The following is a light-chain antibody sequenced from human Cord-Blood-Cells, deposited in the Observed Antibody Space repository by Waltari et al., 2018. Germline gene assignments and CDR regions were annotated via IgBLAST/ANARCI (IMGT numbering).Light chain of an antibody. CDR2: DVS. CDR1: SSDVGGYNY. CDR3: CSYAGSYTVV. J-gene: IGLJ2*01. V-gene: IGLV2-11*01. Sequence: QSALTQPRSVSGSPGQSVTISCTGTSSDVGGYNYVSWYQQHPGKAPKLMIYDVSKRPSGVPDRCSGSKSGNTASLTISGLQAEDDADYYCCSYAGSYTVVFGGGTKLTVL.